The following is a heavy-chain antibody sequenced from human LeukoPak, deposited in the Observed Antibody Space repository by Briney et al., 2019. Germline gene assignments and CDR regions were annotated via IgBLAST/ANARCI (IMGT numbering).Heavy chain of an antibody. J-gene: IGHJ4*02. Sequence: GGSLRLSCAASGLTFSNFAMNWVRQAPGKGLEWVSGISGSGGSTSYADSVKGRFTVSRDNANNSLYLQMNSLRAEDTTVYYCARGDYGGDYFDYWGQGTLVTVSS. D-gene: IGHD4-23*01. V-gene: IGHV3-23*01. CDR2: ISGSGGST. CDR3: ARGDYGGDYFDY. CDR1: GLTFSNFA.